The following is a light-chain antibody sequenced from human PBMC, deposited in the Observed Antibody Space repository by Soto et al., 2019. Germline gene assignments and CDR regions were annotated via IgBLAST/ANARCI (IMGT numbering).Light chain of an antibody. CDR1: QSISSW. CDR3: QQYNSYKPWT. Sequence: DIQVTQSPSTLSASVGDRVTITCRASQSISSWLAWYQQKPGKAPKLLIYDASSLESGVPSRFSGSGSGTEFTLTISSLQPDDFATYYCQQYNSYKPWTFGQGTKV. CDR2: DAS. V-gene: IGKV1-5*01. J-gene: IGKJ1*01.